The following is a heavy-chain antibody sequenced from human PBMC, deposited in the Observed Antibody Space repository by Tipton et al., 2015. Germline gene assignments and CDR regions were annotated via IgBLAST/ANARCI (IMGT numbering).Heavy chain of an antibody. D-gene: IGHD3-3*01. J-gene: IGHJ4*02. V-gene: IGHV4-38-2*01. CDR3: AGPRGMPAIFGLPWDYYFDY. CDR2: ISHSGNT. CDR1: AYSISSDYY. Sequence: TLSLTCAVSAYSISSDYYWGWIRQPPGKGLERIGSISHSGNTYYNPSLKSRVTMSRDTSKNQFSLKLTSVTAADTAVYYCAGPRGMPAIFGLPWDYYFDYWGQGALVTVSS.